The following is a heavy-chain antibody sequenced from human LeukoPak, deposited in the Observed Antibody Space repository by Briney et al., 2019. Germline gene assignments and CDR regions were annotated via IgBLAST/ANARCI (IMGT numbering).Heavy chain of an antibody. Sequence: PSETLSLTCTVSGGSIRSSYYYWGWVRQAPGKGLEWVSAISGSGGSTYYADSVKGRFTISRDNSKNTLYLQMNSLRAEDTAVYCCAKASTYYDFWSGYYTSGFDYWGQGTLVTVSS. CDR2: ISGSGGST. V-gene: IGHV3-23*01. J-gene: IGHJ4*02. CDR3: AKASTYYDFWSGYYTSGFDY. CDR1: GGSIRSSYYY. D-gene: IGHD3-3*01.